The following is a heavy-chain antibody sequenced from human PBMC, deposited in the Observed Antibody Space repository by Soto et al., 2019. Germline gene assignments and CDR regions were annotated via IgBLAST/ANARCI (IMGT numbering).Heavy chain of an antibody. CDR1: GGSISSSNYY. CDR3: GRGVYVGGNWGGYFDS. D-gene: IGHD7-27*01. V-gene: IGHV4-39*07. CDR2: IYYSGNT. J-gene: IGHJ4*02. Sequence: QLQLQESCPGLVKPSETLSLTCTGSGGSISSSNYYWGLIRQPPGKGLEWVGSIYYSGNTYYNPSLTGRATRSFDTPKNQFSLQLGSVTAADTAVYYCGRGVYVGGNWGGYFDSWGQGPLVTV.